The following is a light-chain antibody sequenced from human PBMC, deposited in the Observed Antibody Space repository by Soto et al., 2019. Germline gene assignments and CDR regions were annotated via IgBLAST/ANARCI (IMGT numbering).Light chain of an antibody. CDR1: QSVSSN. Sequence: EIVMTQSPATLSVSPGERATLSCRASQSVSSNLAWYQQKPGQAPRLLIYGASTRATGIPARFSGSGSVTEFTLTISSLQSEDFAVYVCQQYNNWPPWTFGQGTKVEI. CDR2: GAS. CDR3: QQYNNWPPWT. J-gene: IGKJ1*01. V-gene: IGKV3-15*01.